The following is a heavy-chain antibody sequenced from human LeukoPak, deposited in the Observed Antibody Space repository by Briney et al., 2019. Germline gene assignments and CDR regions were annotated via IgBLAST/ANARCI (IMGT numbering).Heavy chain of an antibody. CDR2: IYPGDSHT. V-gene: IGHV5-51*01. CDR1: GYSFPSYW. Sequence: GESLQISCKGSGYSFPSYWIGWVRPMPGKGLEWMGIIYPGDSHTRYSPSFQGQVTISADKSINTAYLQWSSLKASDTAMYYCARHGSPWKVRVDWFDPWGQGTLVTVSS. D-gene: IGHD1-1*01. J-gene: IGHJ5*02. CDR3: ARHGSPWKVRVDWFDP.